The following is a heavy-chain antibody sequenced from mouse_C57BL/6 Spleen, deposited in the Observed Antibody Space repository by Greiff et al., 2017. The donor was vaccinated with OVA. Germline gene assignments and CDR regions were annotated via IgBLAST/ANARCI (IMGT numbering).Heavy chain of an antibody. D-gene: IGHD3-3*01. J-gene: IGHJ4*01. CDR3: ASRGGSYAMDY. V-gene: IGHV1-42*01. CDR1: GYSFIGYY. CDR2: INPSTGGT. Sequence: VQLQQSGPELVKPGASVKISCKASGYSFIGYYMNWVKQSPEKSLEWIGEINPSTGGTTYNQKFKAKATLTVDKSSSTAYMQLKSLTSEDSAVYYCASRGGSYAMDYWGQGTSVTVSS.